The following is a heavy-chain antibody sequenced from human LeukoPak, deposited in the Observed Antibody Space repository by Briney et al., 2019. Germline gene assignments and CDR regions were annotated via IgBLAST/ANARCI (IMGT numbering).Heavy chain of an antibody. CDR3: ARDPPIGGADVFDI. J-gene: IGHJ3*02. Sequence: GASVKVSCKASGYTFTGYYMHWVRQAPGQGLEWMGWINPNSGGTNYAQKFQGRVTMTRDTSISTAYMELSRLRSDDTAVYYCARDPPIGGADVFDIWGQGAVVTVSS. D-gene: IGHD3-10*01. CDR1: GYTFTGYY. V-gene: IGHV1-2*02. CDR2: INPNSGGT.